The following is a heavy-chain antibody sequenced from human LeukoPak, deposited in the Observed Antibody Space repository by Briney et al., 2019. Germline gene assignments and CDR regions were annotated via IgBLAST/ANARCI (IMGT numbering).Heavy chain of an antibody. D-gene: IGHD5-18*01. Sequence: ASVRVSCKASGYTFTSYDINWVRQAPGQGLEWMGWMNPNSGNTGYAQKFQGRVTMTRNTSISTAYMELSSLRSEDTAVYYCARFPTTHDLHTAMVSWGQGTLVTVSS. CDR3: ARFPTTHDLHTAMVS. J-gene: IGHJ4*02. V-gene: IGHV1-8*01. CDR2: MNPNSGNT. CDR1: GYTFTSYD.